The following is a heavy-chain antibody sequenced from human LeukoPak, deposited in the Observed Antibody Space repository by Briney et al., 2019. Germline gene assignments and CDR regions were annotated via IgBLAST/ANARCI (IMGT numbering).Heavy chain of an antibody. V-gene: IGHV3-13*01. J-gene: IGHJ3*02. CDR2: INRVGDT. CDR3: ARGGLGEDSVGGAFDI. Sequence: GGSLRLSCAASGFTFSNYDMHWVRQATGKGLEWVSSINRVGDTYYPGSLKGRFTISSENVKSALYLQMNSLRAGDTAVYYCARGGLGEDSVGGAFDIWGEGTMVTVSS. CDR1: GFTFSNYD. D-gene: IGHD1-26*01.